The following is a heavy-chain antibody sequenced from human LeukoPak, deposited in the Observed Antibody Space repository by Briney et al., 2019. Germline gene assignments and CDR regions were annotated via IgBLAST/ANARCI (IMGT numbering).Heavy chain of an antibody. CDR2: ISSNGGST. V-gene: IGHV3-64*01. D-gene: IGHD2-15*01. Sequence: GGSLRLSCAASGFTFSSYAMHWVRQAPGKGLEYVSVISSNGGSTYYANSVKGRFTISRDNAKNSLYLQMNSLRAEDMALYYCAKDSGGWSYAFDIWGQGTMVTVSS. J-gene: IGHJ3*02. CDR1: GFTFSSYA. CDR3: AKDSGGWSYAFDI.